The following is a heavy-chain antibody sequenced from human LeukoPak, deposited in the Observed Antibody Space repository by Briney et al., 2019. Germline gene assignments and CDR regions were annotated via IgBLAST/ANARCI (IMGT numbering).Heavy chain of an antibody. J-gene: IGHJ4*02. V-gene: IGHV3-74*01. Sequence: GGFLRLSCAASGFTFSSYWMHWVRQAPGKGLVWVSRISDGGSTTTYADSVKGRFTISRDNAKNTLYLQMNGLRAEDTAVYYCSRSAYYDGSGNYYDYWGQGTLVTVSS. CDR1: GFTFSSYW. D-gene: IGHD3-22*01. CDR3: SRSAYYDGSGNYYDY. CDR2: ISDGGSTT.